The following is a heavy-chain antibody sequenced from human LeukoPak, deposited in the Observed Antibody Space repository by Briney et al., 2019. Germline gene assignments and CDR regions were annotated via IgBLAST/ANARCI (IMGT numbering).Heavy chain of an antibody. CDR1: GFTVSNNY. CDR2: IYSGGST. Sequence: GGSLRLSCAASGFTVSNNYISWVRQAPGKGLEWVSVIYSGGSTKYADSVKARFTISRDNSKNTVYLQMNSLRADDTAVYYCARATLDNWGQGTPVTVSS. V-gene: IGHV3-53*01. CDR3: ARATLDN. J-gene: IGHJ4*02.